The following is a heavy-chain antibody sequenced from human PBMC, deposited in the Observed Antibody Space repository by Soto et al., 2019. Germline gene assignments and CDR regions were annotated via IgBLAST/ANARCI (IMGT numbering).Heavy chain of an antibody. D-gene: IGHD2-8*01. J-gene: IGHJ4*02. CDR2: ISGSGGST. CDR3: AKARKYCTNGVCYNLLLDY. V-gene: IGHV3-23*01. Sequence: GGSLRLSCAASGFTFSSYAMSWVRQAPGKGLEWVSAISGSGGSTYYADSVKGRFTISRDNSKNTLYLQMNSLRAEDTAVYYCAKARKYCTNGVCYNLLLDYWGQGTLVTVS. CDR1: GFTFSSYA.